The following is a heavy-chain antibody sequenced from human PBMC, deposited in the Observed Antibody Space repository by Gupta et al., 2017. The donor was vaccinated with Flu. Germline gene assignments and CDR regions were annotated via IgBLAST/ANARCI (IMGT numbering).Heavy chain of an antibody. CDR2: ISPNSGGT. CDR3: ARYLDRYCRGGSGSYSHGMDV. V-gene: IGHV1-2*02. CDR1: GYTFTGHY. D-gene: IGHD2-15*01. Sequence: QVHLVQSGAEVKKPGASVKVSCKASGYTFTGHYIHWVRQAPGQGLEWMGWISPNSGGTNYAQKYQGRVTRTRDTSIRKAYMELSRLGSDDTDVYYCARYLDRYCRGGSGSYSHGMDVWGQGTTVTVSS. J-gene: IGHJ6*02.